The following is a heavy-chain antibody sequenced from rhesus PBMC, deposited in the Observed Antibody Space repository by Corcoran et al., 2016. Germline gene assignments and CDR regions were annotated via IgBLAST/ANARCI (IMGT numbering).Heavy chain of an antibody. CDR1: GFSLSTSGMG. CDR2: IYWDDDK. Sequence: QVTLKESGPALVKPTQTLTLTCTFSGFSLSTSGMGVGWIRQPSRKTLEWLAHIYWDDDKRDRPSLKSRLTISTDTTKNQVVLTMTNMDPVDTATYSCARRGDPGGAFDFWGQGLRVTVSS. V-gene: IGHV2-1*01. D-gene: IGHD3-34*01. CDR3: ARRGDPGGAFDF. J-gene: IGHJ3*01.